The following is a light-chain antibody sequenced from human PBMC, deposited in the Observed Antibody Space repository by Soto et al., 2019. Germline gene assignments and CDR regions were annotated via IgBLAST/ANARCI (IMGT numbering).Light chain of an antibody. Sequence: DIQMTQSPSTLSGSVGDRVTITCRASQTISSWLAWYQQKPGKAPKLLIYKASTLKSGVPSRFSGSGSGTEFTLTISSLQPDDFATYYCQQLERSPSTFGGGTKVDIK. CDR3: QQLERSPST. CDR1: QTISSW. CDR2: KAS. V-gene: IGKV1-5*03. J-gene: IGKJ4*01.